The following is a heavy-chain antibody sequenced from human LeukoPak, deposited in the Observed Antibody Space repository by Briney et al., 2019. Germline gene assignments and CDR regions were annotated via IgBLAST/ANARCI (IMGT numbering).Heavy chain of an antibody. J-gene: IGHJ5*02. CDR1: GYTRTELS. Sequence: RASVKVSCKVSGYTRTELSMHWVRQALGKGRECMVGFDHEDGETIYAQKFQGRVTMTEDTSTDTAYMELSRLGSEDTAVYYCATIILGYCSGGSCYSGSPRWFDPWGQGTLVTVSS. V-gene: IGHV1-24*01. D-gene: IGHD2-15*01. CDR2: FDHEDGET. CDR3: ATIILGYCSGGSCYSGSPRWFDP.